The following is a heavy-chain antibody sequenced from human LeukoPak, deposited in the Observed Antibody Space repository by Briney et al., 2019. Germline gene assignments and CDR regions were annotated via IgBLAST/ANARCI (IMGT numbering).Heavy chain of an antibody. Sequence: SETLSLTCTVSGASVSGSDSNWGWVRQPPGKGLEWIGNVYYSGSTAYNPSLKSRVTMSVDTSKNQFSLKMTSVTAADTAVYSCTRLSKGRYFDYIFDYWGQGTLVTVSS. CDR3: TRLSKGRYFDYIFDY. CDR1: GASVSGSDSN. V-gene: IGHV4-39*01. CDR2: VYYSGST. D-gene: IGHD3-9*01. J-gene: IGHJ4*02.